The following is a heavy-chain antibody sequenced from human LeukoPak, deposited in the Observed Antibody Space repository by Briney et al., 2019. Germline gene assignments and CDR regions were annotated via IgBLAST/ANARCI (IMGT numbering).Heavy chain of an antibody. V-gene: IGHV4-39*07. Sequence: PSETLSLTCAVSGASISGSGYYWGWIRQPPGKGLEWIGNIYSSGSTYYNASLQSRVTISIDTSKNQFSLKLSSVTAADTAVYYCARGRYSYGPSYFDYWGQGTLVTVSS. CDR2: IYSSGST. J-gene: IGHJ4*02. D-gene: IGHD5-18*01. CDR1: GASISGSGYY. CDR3: ARGRYSYGPSYFDY.